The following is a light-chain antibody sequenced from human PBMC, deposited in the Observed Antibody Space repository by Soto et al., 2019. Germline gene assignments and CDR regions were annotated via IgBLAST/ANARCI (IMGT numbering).Light chain of an antibody. CDR2: TTD. CDR3: AAWDDSLNGHV. Sequence: QSVLTQPPSVSGTPGQRVTISCSGSSSNIGGNVVNWYQQLPGTAPRLLMYTTDQRPSGVPDRFSGSKSGTSASLAISGLQSDDEADYYCAAWDDSLNGHVFGTGTKLTVL. J-gene: IGLJ1*01. CDR1: SSNIGGNV. V-gene: IGLV1-44*01.